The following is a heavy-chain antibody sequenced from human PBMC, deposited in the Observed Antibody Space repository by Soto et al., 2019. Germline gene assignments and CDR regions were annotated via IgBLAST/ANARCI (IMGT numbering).Heavy chain of an antibody. CDR2: IIPILGIA. CDR1: GGTFSSYT. J-gene: IGHJ4*02. V-gene: IGHV1-69*02. Sequence: QVQLVQSGAEVKKPGSSVKVSCKASGGTFSSYTISWVRQAPGQGLEWMGRIIPILGIANYAQKFKGRVMITADKSTSTAGMVLSSLRSEAAAVYYCASTPVGVGYCSGGSCPPRYYFHYWVQGPLVTVSS. D-gene: IGHD2-15*01. CDR3: ASTPVGVGYCSGGSCPPRYYFHY.